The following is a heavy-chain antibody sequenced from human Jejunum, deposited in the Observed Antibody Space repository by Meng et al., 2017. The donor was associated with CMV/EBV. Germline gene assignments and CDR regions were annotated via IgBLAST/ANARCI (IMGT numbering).Heavy chain of an antibody. D-gene: IGHD1-1*01. CDR2: IPSAGGST. J-gene: IGHJ1*01. CDR1: GFTFSSYW. Sequence: SGFTFSSYWMHWVRQIPGKGLEWVSCIPSAGGSTRYGDSVKGRFTIFRDNGKNTVFLQMNSLRDEDTGIYYCAAAPSGLGFTGDTGWGQGTLVTVSS. CDR3: AAAPSGLGFTGDTG. V-gene: IGHV3-74*01.